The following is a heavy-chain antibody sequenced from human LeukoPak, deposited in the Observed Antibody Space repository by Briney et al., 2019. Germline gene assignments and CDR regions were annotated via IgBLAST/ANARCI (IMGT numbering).Heavy chain of an antibody. Sequence: GGSLRLSCAASEFSVGSNYMTWVRQAPGKGLEWVANIKQDGSEKYYVDSVKGRFTISRDNAKNSLYLQMNSLRAEDTAVYYCARYAEYSSGWFLDYWGQGTLVTVSS. J-gene: IGHJ4*02. CDR3: ARYAEYSSGWFLDY. CDR2: IKQDGSEK. CDR1: EFSVGSNY. D-gene: IGHD6-19*01. V-gene: IGHV3-7*01.